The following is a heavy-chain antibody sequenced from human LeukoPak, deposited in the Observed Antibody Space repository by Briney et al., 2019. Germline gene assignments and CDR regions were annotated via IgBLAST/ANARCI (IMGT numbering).Heavy chain of an antibody. D-gene: IGHD5-12*01. V-gene: IGHV3-74*01. CDR3: AGDRGYTQDY. J-gene: IGHJ4*02. CDR2: IKSDGSST. Sequence: GGSLRLSCAASGFTFSTYWMHWGRQAPGKGLVWVSHIKSDGSSTSYADSVKGRFTISRDNAKNTLYLQMNSLRAEDTAVYYCAGDRGYTQDYWGQGTLVTVSS. CDR1: GFTFSTYW.